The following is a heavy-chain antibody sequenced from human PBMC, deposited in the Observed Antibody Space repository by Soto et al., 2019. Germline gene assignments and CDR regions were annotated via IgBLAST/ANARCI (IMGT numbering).Heavy chain of an antibody. CDR3: ERGVLEPVEY. D-gene: IGHD1-1*01. CDR2: INEYGDRI. Sequence: GGSLRLSCAASGFTFRNYWMHWVRQAPGKGLLWVSRINEYGDRINYADSVKGRFTISREDATSELFLQMNNLRPEETDVYYCERGVLEPVEYLGQLSLVTVSS. V-gene: IGHV3-74*01. J-gene: IGHJ4*02. CDR1: GFTFRNYW.